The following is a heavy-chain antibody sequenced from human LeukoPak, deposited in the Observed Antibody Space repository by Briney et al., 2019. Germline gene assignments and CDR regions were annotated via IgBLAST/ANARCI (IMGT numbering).Heavy chain of an antibody. J-gene: IGHJ4*02. D-gene: IGHD3-22*01. Sequence: GGSLRLSCAASGFTFSSHWMHWVRQAPGKGLVWVSHINNEGSSTTYADSVKGRFTISRDNAKNTLYLQLNSLRAEDTAVYYCARDVPSGFANDYWGQGTLVTVSS. CDR2: INNEGSST. CDR1: GFTFSSHW. CDR3: ARDVPSGFANDY. V-gene: IGHV3-74*01.